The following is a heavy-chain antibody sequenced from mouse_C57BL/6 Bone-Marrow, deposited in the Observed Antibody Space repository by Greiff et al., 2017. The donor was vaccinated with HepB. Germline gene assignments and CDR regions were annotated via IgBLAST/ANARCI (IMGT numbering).Heavy chain of an antibody. CDR1: GFTFSSYG. CDR2: ISSGGSYT. CDR3: ARHGSIDY. V-gene: IGHV5-6*02. D-gene: IGHD4-1*01. Sequence: DVKLVESGGDLVKPGGSLKLSCAASGFTFSSYGMSWVRQTPDKRLEWVATISSGGSYTYYPDSVKGRFTISRDKAKNTLYLQMSSLKSEDTAMYYCARHGSIDYWGQGTTLTVSS. J-gene: IGHJ2*01.